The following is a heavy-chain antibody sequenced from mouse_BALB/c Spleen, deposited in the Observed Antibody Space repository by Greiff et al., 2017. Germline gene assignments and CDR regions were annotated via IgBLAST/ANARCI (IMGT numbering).Heavy chain of an antibody. J-gene: IGHJ3*01. CDR2: ISSGSSTI. Sequence: EVQVVESGGGLVQPGGSRKLSCAASGFTFSSFGMHWVRQAPEKGLEWVAYISSGSSTIYYADTVKGRFTISRDNPKNTLFLQMTSLRSEDTAMYYCAREAGTRTWFAYWGQGTLVTVSA. V-gene: IGHV5-17*02. CDR1: GFTFSSFG. D-gene: IGHD4-1*01. CDR3: AREAGTRTWFAY.